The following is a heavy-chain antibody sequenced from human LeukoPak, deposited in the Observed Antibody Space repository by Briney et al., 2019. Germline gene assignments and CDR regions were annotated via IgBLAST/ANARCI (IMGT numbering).Heavy chain of an antibody. CDR1: GDSVSSNSGA. Sequence: SQTLSLTCAISGDSVSSNSGAWNWIRQSPSRGLEWLGRTYYRSRWYNDYAVSVKSRITINPDTSKNQFSLQLSSVTAADTAVYYCARDHLRDGYNVFDYWGQGTLVTVSS. CDR3: ARDHLRDGYNVFDY. D-gene: IGHD5-24*01. V-gene: IGHV6-1*01. CDR2: TYYRSRWYN. J-gene: IGHJ4*02.